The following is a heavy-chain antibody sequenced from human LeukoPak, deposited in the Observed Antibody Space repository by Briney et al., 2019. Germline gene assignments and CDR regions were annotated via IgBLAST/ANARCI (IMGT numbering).Heavy chain of an antibody. D-gene: IGHD3-22*01. Sequence: PGGSLRLSCAASGVTFNSYAMSWFRQAPGKGLEWVSGISGSGDNTYYADSVKGRFTISRDNSKNTLYLQMNSLRAEDTAIYYCALTPGVAYYDSSGYYQLGFDYWGQGTLVTVSS. CDR1: GVTFNSYA. V-gene: IGHV3-23*01. CDR2: ISGSGDNT. CDR3: ALTPGVAYYDSSGYYQLGFDY. J-gene: IGHJ4*02.